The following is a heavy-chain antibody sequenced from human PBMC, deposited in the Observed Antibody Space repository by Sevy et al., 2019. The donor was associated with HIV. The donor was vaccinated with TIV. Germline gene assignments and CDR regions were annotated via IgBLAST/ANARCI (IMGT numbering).Heavy chain of an antibody. CDR3: ARGDIVVVPAATTYGMDV. D-gene: IGHD2-2*01. Sequence: GGSLRLSCAASGFTFSSYWMHWVRQAPGKGLVWVSRINSDGSSTSYADSVKGQFTISRDNAKNTLYLQMNSLRAEDTAVYYCARGDIVVVPAATTYGMDVWGQGTTVTVSS. V-gene: IGHV3-74*01. CDR2: INSDGSST. J-gene: IGHJ6*02. CDR1: GFTFSSYW.